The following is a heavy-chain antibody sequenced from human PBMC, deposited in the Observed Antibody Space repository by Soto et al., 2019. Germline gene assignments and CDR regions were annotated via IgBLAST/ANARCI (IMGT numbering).Heavy chain of an antibody. CDR1: GGSISSSNW. D-gene: IGHD4-4*01. Sequence: SETLSLTCAVSGGSISSSNWWSWVRQPPGKGLEWIGEIYHSGSTNYNPSLKSRVTISVDKSKNQFSLKLSSVTAADTAVYYCARDPPHHSNYEVTSYWGQGTLVTVSS. CDR3: ARDPPHHSNYEVTSY. J-gene: IGHJ4*02. CDR2: IYHSGST. V-gene: IGHV4-4*02.